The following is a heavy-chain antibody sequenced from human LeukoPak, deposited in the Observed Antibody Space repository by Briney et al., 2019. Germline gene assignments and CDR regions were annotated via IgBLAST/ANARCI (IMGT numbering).Heavy chain of an antibody. CDR2: IFADDLT. V-gene: IGHV3-53*01. Sequence: GGSLRLSCVVSGFSVSGHYMSWVRQAPGKGLQWLSVIFADDLTYYEDSIKGRFTISRDRSQNTLYLQMKGLRAEDTAVYYCARGAMSTFARFDSWGQGTLVSVSS. D-gene: IGHD2/OR15-2a*01. J-gene: IGHJ4*02. CDR3: ARGAMSTFARFDS. CDR1: GFSVSGHY.